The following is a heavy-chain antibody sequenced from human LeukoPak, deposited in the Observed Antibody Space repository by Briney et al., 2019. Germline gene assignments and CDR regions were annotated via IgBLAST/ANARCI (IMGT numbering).Heavy chain of an antibody. V-gene: IGHV4-59*08. CDR2: IYYSGST. CDR3: ARLSTEACGMDV. J-gene: IGHJ6*02. CDR1: GGSISSYY. Sequence: PSETLSLTCTVSGGSISSYYWSWIRQPPGKGLEWIGYIYYSGSTNYNPSLKSRVTISVDTSKNQFSLKLSSVTAADTAVYYCARLSTEACGMDVWGQGTTVTVSS.